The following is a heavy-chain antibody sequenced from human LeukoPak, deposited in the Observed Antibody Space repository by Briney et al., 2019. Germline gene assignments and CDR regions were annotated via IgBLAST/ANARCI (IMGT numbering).Heavy chain of an antibody. CDR1: GFTFSSYA. CDR3: AKGGESSSWLFDY. V-gene: IGHV3-23*01. CDR2: LSGSGLST. D-gene: IGHD6-13*01. Sequence: GGSLRLSCAASGFTFSSYAMSWVRQAPGKGLQWVSALSGSGLSTYYADSVKGRFTISKDNSKNTLYLQMNSLRAEDTAVYYCAKGGESSSWLFDYWGQGTLVPVSS. J-gene: IGHJ4*02.